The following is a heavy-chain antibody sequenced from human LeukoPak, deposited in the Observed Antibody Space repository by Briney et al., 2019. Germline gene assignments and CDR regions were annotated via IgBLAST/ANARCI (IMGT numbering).Heavy chain of an antibody. Sequence: GESLKISCQGSGYSFTSYRIGWVRQMPGKGLEWMGIIYPGDSEIRYSPSFQGQVTISVDKSSRTAHLQWSSLKASDTAIYYCARQKDGYFSYFDYWGQGTLVTVSS. CDR3: ARQKDGYFSYFDY. CDR1: GYSFTSYR. J-gene: IGHJ4*02. D-gene: IGHD5-24*01. CDR2: IYPGDSEI. V-gene: IGHV5-51*01.